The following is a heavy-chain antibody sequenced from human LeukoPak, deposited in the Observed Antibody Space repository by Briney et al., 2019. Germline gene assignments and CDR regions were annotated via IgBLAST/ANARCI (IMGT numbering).Heavy chain of an antibody. CDR1: GYTFTSYD. CDR3: AKDSGKTNWFDP. Sequence: ASVKVSCKASGYTFTSYDINWVRQATGQGLEWMGWMDPNSGNTGYAQKFQGRVTMTRNTSISTAYMELSSLRSEDTAVYYCAKDSGKTNWFDPWGQGTLVTVSS. V-gene: IGHV1-8*01. J-gene: IGHJ5*02. CDR2: MDPNSGNT.